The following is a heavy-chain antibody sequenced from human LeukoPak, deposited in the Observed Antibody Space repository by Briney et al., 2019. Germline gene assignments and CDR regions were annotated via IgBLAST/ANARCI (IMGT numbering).Heavy chain of an antibody. CDR3: ARLLSKQQLSDY. CDR2: INPNSGGT. D-gene: IGHD6-13*01. V-gene: IGHV1-2*02. J-gene: IGHJ4*02. Sequence: ASVKVSCKASGYTFTGYYMHWVRQAPGQGLEWMGWINPNSGGTNYAQKFQGRVTMTRDTSISTAYMELSRLRSDDTAVYYCARLLSKQQLSDYWGQGTLVTVSS. CDR1: GYTFTGYY.